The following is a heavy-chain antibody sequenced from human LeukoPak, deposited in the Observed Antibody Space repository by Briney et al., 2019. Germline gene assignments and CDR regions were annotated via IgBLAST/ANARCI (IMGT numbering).Heavy chain of an antibody. CDR3: ARDTRMLGYCSGGSCYFRY. CDR2: ISAYNGNT. Sequence: GASVKVSCKASGYTFTSYGISWVRQAPGQGLEWMGWISAYNGNTNYAQKLQGRVTMTTDTSTSTAYMELRSLRSDDTAVYYCARDTRMLGYCSGGSCYFRYWGQGTRVTVSS. J-gene: IGHJ4*02. CDR1: GYTFTSYG. D-gene: IGHD2-15*01. V-gene: IGHV1-18*01.